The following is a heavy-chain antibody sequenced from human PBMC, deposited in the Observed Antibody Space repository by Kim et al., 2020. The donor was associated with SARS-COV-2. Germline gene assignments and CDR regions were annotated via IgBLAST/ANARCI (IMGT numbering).Heavy chain of an antibody. J-gene: IGHJ3*02. V-gene: IGHV3-7*01. CDR3: ASSKHGSGPNDAFDI. D-gene: IGHD6-19*01. Sequence: DSVKGRFTISRDNAKNSLYLQMTSLSAEDTAVYYCASSKHGSGPNDAFDIWGQGTMVTVSS.